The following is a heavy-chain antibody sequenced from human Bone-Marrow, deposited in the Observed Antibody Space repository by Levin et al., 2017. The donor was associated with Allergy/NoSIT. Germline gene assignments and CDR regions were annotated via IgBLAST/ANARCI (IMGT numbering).Heavy chain of an antibody. D-gene: IGHD3-22*01. Sequence: PSETLSLTCTVSGGSISSSSYYWGWIRQPPGKGLEWIGSIYYSGSTYYNPSLKSRVTISVDTSKNQFSLKLSSVTAADTAVYYCARDLGTYYYDSSGYSMFDYWGQGTLVTVSS. CDR2: IYYSGST. V-gene: IGHV4-39*07. J-gene: IGHJ4*02. CDR3: ARDLGTYYYDSSGYSMFDY. CDR1: GGSISSSSYY.